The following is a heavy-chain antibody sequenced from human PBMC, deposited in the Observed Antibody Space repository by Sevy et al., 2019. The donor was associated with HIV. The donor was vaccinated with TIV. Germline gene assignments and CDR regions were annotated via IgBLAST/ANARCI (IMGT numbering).Heavy chain of an antibody. J-gene: IGHJ6*02. CDR2: ISYHGRDK. CDR1: GISFTTSG. Sequence: GVSLRLSCVVSGISFTTSGMHWVRQAPGKGLEWVAVISYHGRDKFYAESVKGRSTISRDNSTNMLYLQMNSLRAEDTAVYYCAKDFTGYNGMDVWGQGTMVTVSS. V-gene: IGHV3-30*18. D-gene: IGHD3-9*01. CDR3: AKDFTGYNGMDV.